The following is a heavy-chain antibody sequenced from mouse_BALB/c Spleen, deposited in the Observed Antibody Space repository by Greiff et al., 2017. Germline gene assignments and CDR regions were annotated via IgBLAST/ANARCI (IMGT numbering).Heavy chain of an antibody. V-gene: IGHV5-9-3*01. CDR1: GFTFSSYA. CDR3: ARHMDYGSSYDYYAMDY. J-gene: IGHJ4*01. CDR2: ISSGGSYT. Sequence: EVQRVESGGGLVKPGGSLKLSCAASGFTFSSYAMSWVRQTPEKRLEWVATISSGGSYTYYPDSVKGRFTISRDNAKNTLYLQMSSLRSEDTAMYYCARHMDYGSSYDYYAMDYWGQGTSVTVSS. D-gene: IGHD1-1*01.